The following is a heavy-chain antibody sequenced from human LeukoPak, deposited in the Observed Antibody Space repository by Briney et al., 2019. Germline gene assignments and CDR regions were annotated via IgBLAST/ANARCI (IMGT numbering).Heavy chain of an antibody. V-gene: IGHV3-11*01. CDR2: ISSSGSTI. J-gene: IGHJ6*03. CDR3: ARGYYGSGKYYYYMDV. D-gene: IGHD3-10*01. CDR1: GFTFSSYG. Sequence: GGTLRLSCAASGFTFSSYGMSWIRQAPGKGLEWVSYISSSGSTIYYADSVKGRFTISRDNAKNSLYLQMNSLRAEDTAVYYCARGYYGSGKYYYYMDVWGKGTTVTISS.